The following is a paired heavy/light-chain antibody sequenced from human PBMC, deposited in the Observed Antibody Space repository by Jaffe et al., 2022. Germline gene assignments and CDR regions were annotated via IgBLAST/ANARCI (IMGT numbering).Light chain of an antibody. CDR1: ALPKQY. CDR2: KDT. V-gene: IGLV3-25*03. CDR3: QSADSSATSVV. J-gene: IGLJ2*01. Sequence: SYELTQPPSVSLSPGQTARITCSGDALPKQYAYWYQQKPGQAPVLVIYKDTERPSGIPERFSGSRSGTTVTLTISGVQAEDEADYYCQSADSSATSVVFGGGTKLTVL.
Heavy chain of an antibody. Sequence: QVQLVQSGSELKKPGASVKVSCKASGYTLTSYGMIWVRQAPGQGLEWMGWINTNSGNPTYAQGFRGRFVFSLDTSVSTAYLQISSLKAEDTAVYYCARKMAVAGHNWFDPWGQGTLVTVSS. CDR3: ARKMAVAGHNWFDP. V-gene: IGHV7-4-1*02. CDR2: INTNSGNP. CDR1: GYTLTSYG. D-gene: IGHD6-19*01. J-gene: IGHJ5*02.